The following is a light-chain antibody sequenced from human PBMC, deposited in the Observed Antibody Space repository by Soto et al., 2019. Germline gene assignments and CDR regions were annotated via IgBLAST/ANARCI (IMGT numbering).Light chain of an antibody. CDR1: SSDVGGYNY. CDR2: EVS. CDR3: SSHTSGTTYV. J-gene: IGLJ1*01. Sequence: QSALTQPASVSGSPGQSITISCTGTSSDVGGYNYVSWYQQHPGKAPKLMLYEVSNRPSGVSNRFSGSKSGNTASLTISGLQDEDDAYYYSSSHTSGTTYVFGSGTKVTVL. V-gene: IGLV2-14*01.